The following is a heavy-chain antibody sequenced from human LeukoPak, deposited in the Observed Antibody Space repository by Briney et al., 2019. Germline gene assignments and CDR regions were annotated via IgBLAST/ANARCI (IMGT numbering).Heavy chain of an antibody. CDR1: GGTFSSYA. Sequence: SVTVSCKASGGTFSSYAISWVRQAPGQGLEWMGGIIPIFGTANYAQKFQGRVTITADESTSTAYMELSSLRSEDTAVYYCARAVVVTALYYYGMDVWGQGTTVTVSS. J-gene: IGHJ6*02. V-gene: IGHV1-69*01. CDR2: IIPIFGTA. CDR3: ARAVVVTALYYYGMDV. D-gene: IGHD2-21*02.